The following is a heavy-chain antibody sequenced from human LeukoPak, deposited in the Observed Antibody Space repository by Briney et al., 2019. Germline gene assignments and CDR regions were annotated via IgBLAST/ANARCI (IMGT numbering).Heavy chain of an antibody. J-gene: IGHJ4*02. D-gene: IGHD2-15*01. CDR2: TYRSKWYN. Sequence: SQTLSLTCAISGDSVSSNSAAWNWIRQSPSRGLEWLGRTYRSKWYNDYAVSVKSRITINPDTSKNQFSLQLNSVTPEDTAVYYCARGVLGGGRDYFDYWGQGTLVTVSS. V-gene: IGHV6-1*01. CDR1: GDSVSSNSAA. CDR3: ARGVLGGGRDYFDY.